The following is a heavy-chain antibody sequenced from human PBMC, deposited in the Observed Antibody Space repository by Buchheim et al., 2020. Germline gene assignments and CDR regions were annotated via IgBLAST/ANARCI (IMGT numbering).Heavy chain of an antibody. CDR1: GGTFSSYA. CDR3: ARGIGPTDSSGYYFIHDAFDI. D-gene: IGHD3-22*01. CDR2: IIPIFGTA. V-gene: IGHV1-69*06. Sequence: QVQLVQSGAEVKKPGSSVKVSCKASGGTFSSYAISWVRQAPGQGLEWMGGIIPIFGTANYAQKFQGSTTTTAAKSTSTAHMELSSLRSEDTAVYYCARGIGPTDSSGYYFIHDAFDIWGQGT. J-gene: IGHJ3*02.